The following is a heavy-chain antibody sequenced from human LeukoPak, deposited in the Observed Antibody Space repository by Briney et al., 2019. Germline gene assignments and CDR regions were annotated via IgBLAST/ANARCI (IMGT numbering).Heavy chain of an antibody. D-gene: IGHD5-12*01. V-gene: IGHV3-23*01. CDR3: AKGGYDYVEVAYFDY. CDR2: ITGSHVRT. CDR1: GFTFSSFA. Sequence: GGSLRLSCEASGFTFSSFAMTWVRQAPGKGLEWVSSITGSHVRTYNTDSVKGRFTISRDNSQNTLYLQMNSLRADDTAVYYCAKGGYDYVEVAYFDYWGQGTLVTVSS. J-gene: IGHJ4*02.